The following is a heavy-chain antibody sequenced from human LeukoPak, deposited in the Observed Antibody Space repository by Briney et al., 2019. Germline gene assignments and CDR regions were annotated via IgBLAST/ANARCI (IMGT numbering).Heavy chain of an antibody. Sequence: SETLSLTCAVYGGSFSGYYWSWIRQPPGKGLEWIGEINHSGSTNYNPSLKSRVTISVDTPKNQFSLKLSSVTAADTAVYYCAREGDNSSGYSEPAEDYWGQGTLVTVSS. D-gene: IGHD3-22*01. CDR2: INHSGST. V-gene: IGHV4-34*01. CDR3: AREGDNSSGYSEPAEDY. J-gene: IGHJ4*02. CDR1: GGSFSGYY.